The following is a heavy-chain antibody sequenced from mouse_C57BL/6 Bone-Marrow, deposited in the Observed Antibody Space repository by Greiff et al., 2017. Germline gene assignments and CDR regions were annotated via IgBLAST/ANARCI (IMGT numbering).Heavy chain of an antibody. Sequence: EVHLVESGGGLVQPGGSLKLSCAASGFTFSDYGMAWVRQAPRKGPEWVAFISNLAYSIYYADTVTGRFTISRENAKNTLYLEMSSLRSEDTAMYYCARRGTTVVADAMDYWGQGTSVTVSS. CDR3: ARRGTTVVADAMDY. J-gene: IGHJ4*01. CDR1: GFTFSDYG. D-gene: IGHD1-1*01. V-gene: IGHV5-15*01. CDR2: ISNLAYSI.